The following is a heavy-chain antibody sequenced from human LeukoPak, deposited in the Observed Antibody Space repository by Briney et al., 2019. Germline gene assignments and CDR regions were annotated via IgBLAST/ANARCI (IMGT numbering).Heavy chain of an antibody. CDR2: ISYDGSNK. V-gene: IGHV3-30-3*01. CDR3: ARGAWRQDHFDY. J-gene: IGHJ4*02. CDR1: GFTFSSYA. Sequence: GGSLRLSCAASGFTFSSYAMHWVRQAPGKGLEGVAVISYDGSNKYYADSVKGRFTISRDNSKNTLYLQMNSLRAEDTAVYYCARGAWRQDHFDYWGQGTLVTVSS. D-gene: IGHD3-3*01.